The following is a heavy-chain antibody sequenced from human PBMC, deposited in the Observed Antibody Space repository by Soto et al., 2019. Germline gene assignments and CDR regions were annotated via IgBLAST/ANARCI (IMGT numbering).Heavy chain of an antibody. CDR2: IVVGSGNT. Sequence: GASVKVSCKAPGFTFTSSAVQWVRQARGQRLEWIGWIVVGSGNTNYAQKFQERVTITRDMSTSTAYMELSSLRSEDTAVYYCAAVGGTGTFNGMDVWGQGTTVTVSS. D-gene: IGHD1-1*01. CDR1: GFTFTSSA. CDR3: AAVGGTGTFNGMDV. J-gene: IGHJ6*02. V-gene: IGHV1-58*01.